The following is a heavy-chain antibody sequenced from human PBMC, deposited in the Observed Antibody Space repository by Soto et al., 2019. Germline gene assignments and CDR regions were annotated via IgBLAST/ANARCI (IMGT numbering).Heavy chain of an antibody. J-gene: IGHJ4*02. CDR3: ARGGTPHFDY. CDR2: ISSDGRNE. V-gene: IGHV3-30*03. CDR1: GFTFSNDG. Sequence: SLRLSCVASGFTFSNDGMIWVRQAPGKGLEWVATISSDGRNEHYSNAVEGRFSVSRDNSKNTLYLQMNSLRGEDTAMYYCARGGTPHFDYWGQGALVTVSS. D-gene: IGHD1-1*01.